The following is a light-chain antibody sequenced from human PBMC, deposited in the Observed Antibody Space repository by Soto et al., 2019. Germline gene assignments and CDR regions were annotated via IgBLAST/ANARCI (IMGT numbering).Light chain of an antibody. CDR2: DAS. Sequence: VLTQSPATLSLSTGERATLSCGASQSCSSSYLAWYQQQPGLARRLLIYDASSRATGIPDRFSGSGSGTDLTLTISRLQPEDVAVDDCQQYGSFPITFGQGTRLEIK. J-gene: IGKJ5*01. CDR3: QQYGSFPIT. CDR1: QSCSSSY. V-gene: IGKV3D-20*01.